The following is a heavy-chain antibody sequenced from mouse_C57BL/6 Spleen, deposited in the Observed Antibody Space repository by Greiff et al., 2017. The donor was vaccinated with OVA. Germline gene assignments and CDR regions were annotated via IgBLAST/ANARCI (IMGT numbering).Heavy chain of an antibody. V-gene: IGHV1-82*01. Sequence: VKLMESGPELVKPGASVKISCKASGYAFSSSWMNWVKQRPGKGLEWIGRIYPGDGDTNYNGKFKGKATLTADKSSSTAYMQLSSLTSEDSAVYFCARSTYSSYPYYYAMDYWGQGTSVTVSS. CDR3: ARSTYSSYPYYYAMDY. J-gene: IGHJ4*01. D-gene: IGHD2-5*01. CDR2: IYPGDGDT. CDR1: GYAFSSSW.